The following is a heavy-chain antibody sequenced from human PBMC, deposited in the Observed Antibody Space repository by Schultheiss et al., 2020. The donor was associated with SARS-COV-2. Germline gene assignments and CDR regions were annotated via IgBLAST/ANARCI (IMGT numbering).Heavy chain of an antibody. J-gene: IGHJ6*02. CDR2: ISGSGGST. V-gene: IGHV3-23*01. Sequence: GESLKISCAASGFTFSSYAMSWVRQAPGKGLEWVSAISGSGGSTYYADSVKGRFTISRDNSRNIVYMHMNSLTTEDTAVYYCAKDLDGANFYYYGMDVWGQGTTVTVSS. CDR3: AKDLDGANFYYYGMDV. D-gene: IGHD1-26*01. CDR1: GFTFSSYA.